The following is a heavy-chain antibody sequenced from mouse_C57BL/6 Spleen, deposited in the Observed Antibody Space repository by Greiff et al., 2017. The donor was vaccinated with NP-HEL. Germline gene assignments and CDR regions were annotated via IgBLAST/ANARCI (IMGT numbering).Heavy chain of an antibody. CDR3: ARVGTTVAFDY. D-gene: IGHD1-1*01. V-gene: IGHV3-6*01. CDR2: ISYDGSN. CDR1: GYSITSGYY. J-gene: IGHJ2*01. Sequence: EVKLMESGPGLVKPSQSLSLTCSVTGYSITSGYYWNWIRQFPGNKLEWMGYISYDGSNNYNPSLKNRISITRDTSKNQFFLKLNSVTTEDTATYYWARVGTTVAFDYWGQGTTLTVSS.